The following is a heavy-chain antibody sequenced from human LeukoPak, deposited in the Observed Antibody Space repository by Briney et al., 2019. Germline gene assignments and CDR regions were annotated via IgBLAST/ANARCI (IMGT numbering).Heavy chain of an antibody. J-gene: IGHJ4*02. CDR3: ATGGGYSYGYKRDYFDY. V-gene: IGHV3-30-3*01. Sequence: GGSLRLSCAASGFTFSSYAMHWVRQAPGKGLEWVAVISYDGSNKYYADSVKGRFTISRDNSKNTLYLQMNSLRAEDTAVYYCATGGGYSYGYKRDYFDYWGQGTLVTVSS. D-gene: IGHD5-18*01. CDR1: GFTFSSYA. CDR2: ISYDGSNK.